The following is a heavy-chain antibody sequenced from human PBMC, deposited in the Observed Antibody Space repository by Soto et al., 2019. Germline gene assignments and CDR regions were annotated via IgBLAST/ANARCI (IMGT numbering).Heavy chain of an antibody. CDR3: ATLGLQQAF. CDR2: IDSDGSIT. V-gene: IGHV3-74*01. CDR1: GFTFNTW. J-gene: IGHJ4*02. Sequence: GGSLRLSCAASGFTFNTWMHWVRQAPGEGLVWVSSIDSDGSITSYADSVKGRFTISRDNAKNTLYLQMNSLRAEDTAVYYCATLGLQQAFWGQGTLVTAPQ. D-gene: IGHD2-21*02.